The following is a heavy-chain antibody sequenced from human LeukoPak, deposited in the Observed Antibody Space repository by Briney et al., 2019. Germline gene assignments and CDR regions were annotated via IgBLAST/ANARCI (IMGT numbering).Heavy chain of an antibody. CDR3: TTNPYDRTGYHI. D-gene: IGHD3-22*01. Sequence: GGSLRLSCAASGFTFSSYAMNWVRQAPGKGLEWVGRIKSKTDGGTTDYAAPVKGRFTISRDDSKNTLYMQMNSLKTEDTAVYYCTTNPYDRTGYHIWGQGTMVIVSS. CDR1: GFTFSSYA. J-gene: IGHJ3*02. V-gene: IGHV3-15*01. CDR2: IKSKTDGGTT.